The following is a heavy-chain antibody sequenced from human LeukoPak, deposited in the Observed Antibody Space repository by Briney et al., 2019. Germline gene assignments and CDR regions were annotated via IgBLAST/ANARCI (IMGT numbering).Heavy chain of an antibody. Sequence: GASVKVSCKASGYTFTSYGISWVRQAPGQGLEWMGWISAYNGNTNYAQKLQGRVTMTTDTSTSTAYMELRSLRSDDTAVYCCARDPNYYGSGSYYNVGFFVLWGQGTLVTVSS. V-gene: IGHV1-18*01. J-gene: IGHJ4*02. CDR1: GYTFTSYG. CDR3: ARDPNYYGSGSYYNVGFFVL. D-gene: IGHD3-10*01. CDR2: ISAYNGNT.